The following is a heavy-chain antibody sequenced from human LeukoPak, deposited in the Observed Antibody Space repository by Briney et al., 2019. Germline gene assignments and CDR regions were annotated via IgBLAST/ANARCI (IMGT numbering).Heavy chain of an antibody. V-gene: IGHV3-43D*03. Sequence: GGSLRLSCPASGFTFDDYAMHWVRQGPGKGLEWVSLITWGGGSTYYADSVKGRFTISRDNSKNSLYLQMNSLRGEDTALYYCVKARTGYSYGSPFDYWGQGTLVTVSS. J-gene: IGHJ4*02. CDR3: VKARTGYSYGSPFDY. CDR1: GFTFDDYA. CDR2: ITWGGGST. D-gene: IGHD5-18*01.